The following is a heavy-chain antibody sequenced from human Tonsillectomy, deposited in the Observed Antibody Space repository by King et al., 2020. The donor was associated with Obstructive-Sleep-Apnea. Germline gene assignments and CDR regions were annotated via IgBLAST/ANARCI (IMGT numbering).Heavy chain of an antibody. J-gene: IGHJ4*02. CDR1: GFTFSSYS. CDR3: ARDSSYTATFDY. D-gene: IGHD5-18*01. V-gene: IGHV3-21*01. CDR2: ISSRSSYI. Sequence: VQLVESGGGLVKPGGSLRRSCAASGFTFSSYSMNWVRQAPGKGLEWVSSISSRSSYIYYADSVKGRFTISRDNAKNSLYLQMNSLRAEDTAVYYCARDSSYTATFDYWGQGTLVTVSS.